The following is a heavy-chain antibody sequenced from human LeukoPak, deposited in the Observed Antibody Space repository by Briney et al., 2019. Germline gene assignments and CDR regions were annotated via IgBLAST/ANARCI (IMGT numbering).Heavy chain of an antibody. CDR3: ASYRWDVDTAMPGGFDP. J-gene: IGHJ5*02. Sequence: PGGSLRLSCAAPGFTFRSYEMNWVRQAPGKGLEWGSYITSIGIIIYYAESVKGRFTTSPDSAKNSLYLQMNSLRPEDAAVYYCASYRWDVDTAMPGGFDPWGQGTLVTVSS. CDR2: ITSIGIII. D-gene: IGHD5-18*01. V-gene: IGHV3-48*03. CDR1: GFTFRSYE.